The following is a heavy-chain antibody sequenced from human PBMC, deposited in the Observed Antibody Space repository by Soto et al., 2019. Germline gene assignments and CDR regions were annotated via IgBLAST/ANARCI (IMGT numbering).Heavy chain of an antibody. J-gene: IGHJ4*02. CDR2: INQDGSEE. CDR1: GFTFSSYW. Sequence: GGSLRLSCAASGFTFSSYWMDWVRQAPGKGLEWVANINQDGSEEHYVDSVKGRFTISRDNAKNSLYLQMSSLTAEDSALYYCSPSLDYWGQGTLVTVSS. CDR3: SPSLDY. V-gene: IGHV3-7*01.